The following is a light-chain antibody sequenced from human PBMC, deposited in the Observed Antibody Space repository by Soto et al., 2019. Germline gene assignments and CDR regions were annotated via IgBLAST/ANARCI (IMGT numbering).Light chain of an antibody. CDR1: QDINNY. J-gene: IGKJ5*01. CDR3: QQSDDLPT. CDR2: DAS. Sequence: DIQLTQSPSSLSASVGDRVTSTCQASQDINNYVNWYQQKPGTAPNLLIYDASTLKPGVPSRFSGSGSGTDFTFTISSLQPEEFATYFCQQSDDLPTFGQGTRLEI. V-gene: IGKV1-33*01.